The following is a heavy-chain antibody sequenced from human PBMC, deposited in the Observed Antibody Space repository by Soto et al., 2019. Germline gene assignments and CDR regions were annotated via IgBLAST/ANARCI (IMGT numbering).Heavy chain of an antibody. Sequence: SETLSLTCAVSGYSISSVYYWGWIRQPPGKGLEWIGSIYHSGSTYYNPSLKSRVTISVDTSKNQFSLKLSSVTAADTAVYYCARSYYDSSGYLDYWGQGTLVTVSS. CDR2: IYHSGST. D-gene: IGHD3-22*01. V-gene: IGHV4-38-2*01. J-gene: IGHJ4*02. CDR3: ARSYYDSSGYLDY. CDR1: GYSISSVYY.